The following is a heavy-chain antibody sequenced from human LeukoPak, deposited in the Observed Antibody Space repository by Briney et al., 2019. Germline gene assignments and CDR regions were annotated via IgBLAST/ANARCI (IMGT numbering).Heavy chain of an antibody. J-gene: IGHJ4*02. V-gene: IGHV4-39*01. CDR2: IYYSGST. Sequence: SVTLSLTCTVSGGSISSSSYYWGWIRQPPGKGLEWIGSIYYSGSTYYNPSLKSRVTISVDTSKNQLSLKLSSVTAADTAVYYCASARTSSRSWFTFDYWGQGILVTVSS. CDR3: ASARTSSRSWFTFDY. CDR1: GGSISSSSYY. D-gene: IGHD6-13*01.